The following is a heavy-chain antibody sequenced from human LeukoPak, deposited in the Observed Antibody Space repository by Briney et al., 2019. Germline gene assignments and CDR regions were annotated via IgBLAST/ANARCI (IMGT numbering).Heavy chain of an antibody. Sequence: GASVKVSCKASGYTFTSYGISWVRQAPGQGLEWMGWISAYNGNTNYAQKLQGRVTMTTDTSTSTAYMELRSLRSDDTAVYYCARATSITMIVGRGYYYYYGMDVWGQGTTVTVSS. D-gene: IGHD3-22*01. CDR3: ARATSITMIVGRGYYYYYGMDV. CDR2: ISAYNGNT. V-gene: IGHV1-18*01. J-gene: IGHJ6*02. CDR1: GYTFTSYG.